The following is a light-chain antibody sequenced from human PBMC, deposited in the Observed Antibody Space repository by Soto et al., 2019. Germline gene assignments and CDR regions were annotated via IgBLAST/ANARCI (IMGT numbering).Light chain of an antibody. V-gene: IGKV3-11*01. CDR1: QSVDSY. CDR2: DAS. Sequence: EIVLTQSPVTLSLSPGERATLSCRASQSVDSYLAWYQQKPGQAPRLLIYDASNRATGIPARFSGSGSGTDFTLTISSLEPEDFAVYYCQQRSNWPRTFGQGTKVEIK. CDR3: QQRSNWPRT. J-gene: IGKJ1*01.